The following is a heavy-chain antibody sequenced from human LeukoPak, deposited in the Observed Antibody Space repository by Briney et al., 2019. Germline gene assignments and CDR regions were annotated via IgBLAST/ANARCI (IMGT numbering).Heavy chain of an antibody. CDR2: IYHSGST. V-gene: IGHV4-38-2*01. Sequence: SETLSLTCAVSGYSISSGYYRGWIRQPPGKGLGWIGSIYHSGSTYYIQSLKSRVTISVDTSKNQFSLKLSSVTAADTAVYYCARLRREVGATRYYFDYWGQGTLATVSS. D-gene: IGHD1-26*01. CDR3: ARLRREVGATRYYFDY. J-gene: IGHJ4*02. CDR1: GYSISSGYY.